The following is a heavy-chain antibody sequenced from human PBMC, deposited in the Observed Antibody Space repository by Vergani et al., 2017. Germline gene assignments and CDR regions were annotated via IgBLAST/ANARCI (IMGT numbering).Heavy chain of an antibody. CDR1: GGSISSSNW. V-gene: IGHV4-4*02. Sequence: QVQLQESGPGLVKPSGTLSLTCAVSGGSISSSNWWSWVHQPPGKGLEWIGEIYHSGSTNYNPSLKSRVTISVGKSKNQFSLKLSSVTAADTAVYYCARDRDCSSTSCYPFYYYYMDVWGKGTTVTVSS. CDR3: ARDRDCSSTSCYPFYYYYMDV. J-gene: IGHJ6*03. D-gene: IGHD2-2*01. CDR2: IYHSGST.